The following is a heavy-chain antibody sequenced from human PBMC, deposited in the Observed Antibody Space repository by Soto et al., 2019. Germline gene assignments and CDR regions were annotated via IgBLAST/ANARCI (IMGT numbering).Heavy chain of an antibody. CDR1: GFTFTTYW. CDR3: ATDSSSWYRAAFDI. J-gene: IGHJ3*02. D-gene: IGHD6-13*01. V-gene: IGHV5-51*01. CDR2: IYAGDSDT. Sequence: PGESLKISCKGFGFTFTTYWIAWVRQMPGKGLEWMGIIYAGDSDTRYSPSFQGQVTISADKSISTAYLQWSSLKASDTAMYYCATDSSSWYRAAFDIWGQGTMVTVSS.